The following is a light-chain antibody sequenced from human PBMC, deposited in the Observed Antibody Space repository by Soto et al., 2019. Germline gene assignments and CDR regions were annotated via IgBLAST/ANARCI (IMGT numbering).Light chain of an antibody. J-gene: IGLJ1*01. CDR3: SSYTSSSLYV. CDR1: SSDVGIYNY. V-gene: IGLV2-14*01. CDR2: EVS. Sequence: QSALTQPPSASGSPGQSVTISCTGTSSDVGIYNYVSWYQQHPGKAPKLIIYEVSNRSSGVSNRFSGSKSGNTASLTISGLQAEDEADYYCSSYTSSSLYVFGTGTKLTVL.